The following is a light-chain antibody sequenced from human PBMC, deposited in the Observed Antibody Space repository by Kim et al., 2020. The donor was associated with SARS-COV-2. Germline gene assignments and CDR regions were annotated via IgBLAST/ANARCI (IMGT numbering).Light chain of an antibody. CDR3: GTWDSNLSVYV. CDR2: DND. CDR1: SSNIDNNY. V-gene: IGLV1-51*01. Sequence: QKVPLSCSGSSSNIDNNYVSWYQQVPGTAPKLLIFDNDERPSGIPDRFSGSKSGTSATLGITGLQTGDEADYYCGTWDSNLSVYVFGTGTKVTVL. J-gene: IGLJ1*01.